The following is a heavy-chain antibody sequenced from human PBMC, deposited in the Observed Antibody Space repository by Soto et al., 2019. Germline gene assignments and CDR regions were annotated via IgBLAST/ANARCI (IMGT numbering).Heavy chain of an antibody. D-gene: IGHD6-6*01. J-gene: IGHJ6*02. CDR3: AKKPGTYSSSSIYDPTRAYYYYYGMDV. CDR1: GGTFSSYA. V-gene: IGHV1-69*13. Sequence: SVKVSCKASGGTFSSYAISWVRQAPGQGLEWMGGIIPIFGTANYAQKFQGRVTITADESTSTAYMELSSLRSEDTAVYYCAKKPGTYSSSSIYDPTRAYYYYYGMDVWGQGTTVTVSS. CDR2: IIPIFGTA.